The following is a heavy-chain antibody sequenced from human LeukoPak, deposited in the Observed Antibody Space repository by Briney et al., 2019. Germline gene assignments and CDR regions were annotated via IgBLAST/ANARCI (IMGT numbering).Heavy chain of an antibody. CDR3: ARHVEPHWLVRVRPVYWFDP. CDR2: IYYSGNT. Sequence: SETLSLTCSVSGGSIRSTTYYWGWIRQPPGKGLEWIGSIYYSGNTYYSPSLMSRVTISVDTSKNQFSLKLSSVTAADTAVYYCARHVEPHWLVRVRPVYWFDPWGQGTLVTVSS. CDR1: GGSIRSTTYY. V-gene: IGHV4-39*01. D-gene: IGHD6-19*01. J-gene: IGHJ5*02.